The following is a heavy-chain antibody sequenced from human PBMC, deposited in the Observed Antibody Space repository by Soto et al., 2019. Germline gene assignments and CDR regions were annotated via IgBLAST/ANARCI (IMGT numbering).Heavy chain of an antibody. D-gene: IGHD2-15*01. CDR3: AKDYCSGGSCYYFDY. J-gene: IGHJ4*02. CDR1: GFTFSSYG. Sequence: GVSLRLSCAASGFTFSSYGMHWVRQAPGKGLEWVAVISYDGSNKYYADSVKGRFTISRDNSKNTLYLQMNSLRAEDTAVYYCAKDYCSGGSCYYFDYWGQGTLVNVSS. CDR2: ISYDGSNK. V-gene: IGHV3-30*18.